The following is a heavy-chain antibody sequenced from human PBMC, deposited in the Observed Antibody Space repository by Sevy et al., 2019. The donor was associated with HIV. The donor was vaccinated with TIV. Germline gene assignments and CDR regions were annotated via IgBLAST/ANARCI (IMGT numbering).Heavy chain of an antibody. D-gene: IGHD3-10*01. CDR1: GYSFTSYG. CDR2: ISTLNVNT. J-gene: IGHJ4*02. V-gene: IGHV1-18*01. Sequence: ASVKVSRKASGYSFTSYGISWVRQAPGQGLEWMGWISTLNVNTNNAQKFQGRVTMTTDTSTSTAYMELRSLRSDDTAVYYCARDDCRSLSSHGSLLYWGQGTLVTVSS. CDR3: ARDDCRSLSSHGSLLY.